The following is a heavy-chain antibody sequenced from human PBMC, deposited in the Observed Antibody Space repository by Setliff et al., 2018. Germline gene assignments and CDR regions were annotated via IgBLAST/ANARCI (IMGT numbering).Heavy chain of an antibody. CDR3: SRLVRYCTTTTCQRASGDDY. V-gene: IGHV1-18*01. CDR1: GYTFTNYA. D-gene: IGHD2-8*01. J-gene: IGHJ4*02. Sequence: ASVKVSCKASGYTFTNYAINWVRQAPGQGLEWVGWISAYSGNTYYAQKFQGRVTMTTDTSTATAYLELRSLRSDDTAVYYCSRLVRYCTTTTCQRASGDDYWGQGTLVTVSS. CDR2: ISAYSGNT.